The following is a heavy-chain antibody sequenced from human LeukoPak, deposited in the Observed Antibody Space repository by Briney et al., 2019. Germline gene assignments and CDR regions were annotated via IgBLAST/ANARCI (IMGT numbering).Heavy chain of an antibody. D-gene: IGHD3-10*01. V-gene: IGHV3-43*02. CDR2: ISGDGGST. J-gene: IGHJ6*02. CDR3: AKSDPGSGSYRFLGMDV. CDR1: GFTFSNAW. Sequence: PGGSLRLSCAASGFTFSNAWMSWVRQAPGKGLEWVSLISGDGGSTYYADSVKGRFTISRDNSKNSLYLQMNSLRTEDTALYYCAKSDPGSGSYRFLGMDVWGQGTTVTVSS.